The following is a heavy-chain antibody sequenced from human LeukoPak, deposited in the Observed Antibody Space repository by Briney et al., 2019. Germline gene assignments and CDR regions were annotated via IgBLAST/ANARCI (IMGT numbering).Heavy chain of an antibody. J-gene: IGHJ4*02. CDR1: GYSFTSYW. Sequence: GESLKISCKGSGYSFTSYWIGWVRQMPGKGLEWMGIIYPGDSDTRYSPSFRGQVTISADKSISTAYLQWSSLKASDTAMYYCARQFGAREYSSPVDYWGQGTLVTVSS. V-gene: IGHV5-51*01. CDR3: ARQFGAREYSSPVDY. CDR2: IYPGDSDT. D-gene: IGHD6-6*01.